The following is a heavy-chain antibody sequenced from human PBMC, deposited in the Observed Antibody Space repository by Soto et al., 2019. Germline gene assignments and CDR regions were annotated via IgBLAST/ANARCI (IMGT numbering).Heavy chain of an antibody. V-gene: IGHV3-23*01. J-gene: IGHJ4*02. D-gene: IGHD1-1*01. CDR3: AIDLPARTSGYFLDY. CDR2: VSASGLNT. Sequence: EVQLLESGGKLVQPGGSLTLSCAASGFTFSTYAIAWVRQAPGKGLEWVSGVSASGLNTDYADPVKGRFYISRDNSTKTLSLPMKRLRAADTALHYCAIDLPARTSGYFLDYWGSGTRVTVSS. CDR1: GFTFSTYA.